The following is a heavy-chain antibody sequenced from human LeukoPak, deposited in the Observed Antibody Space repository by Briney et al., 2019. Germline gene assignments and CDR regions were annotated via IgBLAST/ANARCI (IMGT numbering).Heavy chain of an antibody. Sequence: GRSLTLSCAASGFIFSSYGMHGVRQAPGKGLEWVAVIWYDGSNKYYADSVKGRFTISRDNSKNTLYLQMNSLIDEDTAVYYCARNHATYDSSGNYFDYWGQGTLVTVSS. D-gene: IGHD3-22*01. CDR2: IWYDGSNK. J-gene: IGHJ4*02. CDR3: ARNHATYDSSGNYFDY. CDR1: GFIFSSYG. V-gene: IGHV3-33*01.